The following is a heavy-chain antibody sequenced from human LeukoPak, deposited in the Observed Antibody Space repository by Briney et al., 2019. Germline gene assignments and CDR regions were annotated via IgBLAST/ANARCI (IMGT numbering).Heavy chain of an antibody. CDR1: GFTFSSYG. D-gene: IGHD6-13*01. V-gene: IGHV3-30*02. Sequence: GGSLRLSCAASGFTFSSYGMHWVRQAPGKGLEWVAFIRYDGSNKYYADSVKGRFTISRDNSKNTLYLQMNSLRAEDTAVYYCARNIAAAGTVYYYYYYMDVWGKGTTVTVSS. CDR2: IRYDGSNK. J-gene: IGHJ6*03. CDR3: ARNIAAAGTVYYYYYYMDV.